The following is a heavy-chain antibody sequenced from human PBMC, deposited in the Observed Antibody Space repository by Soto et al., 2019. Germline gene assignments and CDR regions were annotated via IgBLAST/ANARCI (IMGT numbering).Heavy chain of an antibody. Sequence: QVQLVESGGGVVQPGRSLRLSCAASGFTFSSYGMNWVRQAPGKGLEWVAVIWYDGSNKYYADSVKGRFTISRDNSKNTLYLQMNSLRAEDTAVYYCARVKASSHIDYWGQGTLVTVSS. CDR1: GFTFSSYG. J-gene: IGHJ4*02. CDR2: IWYDGSNK. CDR3: ARVKASSHIDY. D-gene: IGHD6-13*01. V-gene: IGHV3-33*01.